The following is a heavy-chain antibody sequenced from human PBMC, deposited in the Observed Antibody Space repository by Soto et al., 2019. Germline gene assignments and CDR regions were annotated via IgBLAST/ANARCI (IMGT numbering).Heavy chain of an antibody. D-gene: IGHD3-16*01. J-gene: IGHJ4*02. V-gene: IGHV4-61*01. Sequence: SETLSLTCXVSGDSVSNDSYYWSWIRQPPGKGLEWIGYIYYSGTTNYNSYLKSRLSLSVDMSKNQFSLKLASVTAADTAVYFCARSQRGRTAFTFDYWGQGALVTVSS. CDR2: IYYSGTT. CDR3: ARSQRGRTAFTFDY. CDR1: GDSVSNDSYY.